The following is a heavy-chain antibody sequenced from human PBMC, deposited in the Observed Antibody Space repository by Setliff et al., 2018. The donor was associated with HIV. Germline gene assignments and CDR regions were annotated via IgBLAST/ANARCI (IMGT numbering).Heavy chain of an antibody. J-gene: IGHJ6*02. CDR1: RGSISSGGYY. Sequence: SETLSLTCTVSRGSISSGGYYWSWIRQHPERGLEWIGYIYYNGITYYSPSLRSRVTISVDTSKNQLSLRLKSVTAADTAVYFCARRAESTTTWFSSWYSYDMDVWGQGTTVTVSS. CDR3: ARRAESTTTWFSSWYSYDMDV. CDR2: IYYNGIT. V-gene: IGHV4-31*03. D-gene: IGHD2-15*01.